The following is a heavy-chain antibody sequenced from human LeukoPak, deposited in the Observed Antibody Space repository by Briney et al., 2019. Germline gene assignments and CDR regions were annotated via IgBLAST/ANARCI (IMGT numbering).Heavy chain of an antibody. D-gene: IGHD2-2*01. Sequence: GGSLRLSCAASGFTFSSYGMHWVRQAPGKGLEWVAFIRYDGSNKYYADSVKGRFTISRDNSKNTLYLQMNSLRAEDTAVYYCAKDPRDIVVVPAAILSNWFDPWGQGTLVTVSS. CDR3: AKDPRDIVVVPAAILSNWFDP. CDR1: GFTFSSYG. CDR2: IRYDGSNK. J-gene: IGHJ5*02. V-gene: IGHV3-30*02.